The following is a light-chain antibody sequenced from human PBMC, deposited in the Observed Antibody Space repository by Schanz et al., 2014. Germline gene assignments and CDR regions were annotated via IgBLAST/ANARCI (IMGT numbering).Light chain of an antibody. CDR1: QSVDTAH. Sequence: ENVLTQSPGTLSLSPGEGATLSCRASQSVDTAHFAWYQLKPGQAPRLLIFSTSTRATGIPDRFSGSGSGTDFTLTISRLEPEDFAVYYCQQYGSALPYGFGQGTKVEIK. V-gene: IGKV3-20*01. CDR3: QQYGSALPYG. CDR2: STS. J-gene: IGKJ2*03.